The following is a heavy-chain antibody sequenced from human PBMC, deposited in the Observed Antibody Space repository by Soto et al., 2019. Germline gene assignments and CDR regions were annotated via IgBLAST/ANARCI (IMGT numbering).Heavy chain of an antibody. J-gene: IGHJ6*02. D-gene: IGHD6-19*01. CDR3: ARDLGSSGWYGVDV. Sequence: NPSETLSLTCTVSGGSISNYYWSWIRQPAGKGLEWIGRIYTSGSTNYSPSLKSRVTMSVDTSKNQFSLKLISVTAADTAVYYCARDLGSSGWYGVDVWGQGTTVTVSS. CDR2: IYTSGST. CDR1: GGSISNYY. V-gene: IGHV4-4*07.